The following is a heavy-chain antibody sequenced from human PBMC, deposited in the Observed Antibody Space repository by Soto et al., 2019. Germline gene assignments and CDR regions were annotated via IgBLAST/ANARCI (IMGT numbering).Heavy chain of an antibody. V-gene: IGHV5-51*01. CDR1: GGNFSSYA. Sequence: KVSSKASGGNFSSYAISWVRQLPGKGLEYMGIIYPGDSDTRYSPSFQGQVAISADKSISTAYLQWTSLKASDTAIYYCARPRVSTPRLYDPFDIWGQGKIFTV. D-gene: IGHD5-12*01. CDR2: IYPGDSDT. CDR3: ARPRVSTPRLYDPFDI. J-gene: IGHJ3*02.